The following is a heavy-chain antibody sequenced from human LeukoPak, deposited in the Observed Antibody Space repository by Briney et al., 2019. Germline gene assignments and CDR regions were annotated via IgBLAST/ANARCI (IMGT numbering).Heavy chain of an antibody. CDR3: AREGLPYYFDY. V-gene: IGHV4-59*01. J-gene: IGHJ4*02. CDR2: IYYSGST. Sequence: SETLSLTCTVSGGSISSYYWSWIRQPPGKGLEWIGYIYYSGSTNYNPSLKSRVTISVDTSKNQFSLKLSSVTAADTALYYCAREGLPYYFDYWGQGTLVTVSS. D-gene: IGHD5-12*01. CDR1: GGSISSYY.